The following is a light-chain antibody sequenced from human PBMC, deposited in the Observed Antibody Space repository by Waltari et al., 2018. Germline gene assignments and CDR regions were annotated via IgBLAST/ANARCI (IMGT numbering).Light chain of an antibody. Sequence: HSAPTQPPSASGSPGQSVTLPCTGPSSAVGGYDYVSWYQQHPGKAPKLIISEVTKRPSGVPDRFSGSKSGNTASLTVSGLQADDEADYYCSSFAGSNNYVFGTGTKVTVL. CDR3: SSFAGSNNYV. CDR1: SSAVGGYDY. CDR2: EVT. V-gene: IGLV2-8*01. J-gene: IGLJ1*01.